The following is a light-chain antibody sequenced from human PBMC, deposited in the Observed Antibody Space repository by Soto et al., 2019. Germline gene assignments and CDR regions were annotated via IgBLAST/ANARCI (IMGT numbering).Light chain of an antibody. CDR3: QQYGSSPWT. Sequence: EIVLTQSRGTLSLSPGERATVACRARQSVSSSYFAWYQQKPGQAPRLLIYGASSRATGIPDRFSGSGSGTDFTLTISRLEPEDFAVYYCQQYGSSPWTFGQGTQVDI. CDR1: QSVSSSY. J-gene: IGKJ1*01. V-gene: IGKV3-20*01. CDR2: GAS.